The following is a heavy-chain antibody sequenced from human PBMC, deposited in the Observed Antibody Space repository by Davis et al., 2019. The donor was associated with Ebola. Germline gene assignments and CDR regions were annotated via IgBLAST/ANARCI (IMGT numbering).Heavy chain of an antibody. D-gene: IGHD2-15*01. Sequence: GGSLRLSCAASGFTFSNAWMSWVCQAPGKGLEWVGRIKSKTDGGTTDYAAPVKGRFTISRDDSKNTLYLQMNSLKTEDTAVYYCTTLLGYCSGGSCLMKDYWGQGTLVTVSS. CDR2: IKSKTDGGTT. V-gene: IGHV3-15*01. CDR1: GFTFSNAW. CDR3: TTLLGYCSGGSCLMKDY. J-gene: IGHJ4*02.